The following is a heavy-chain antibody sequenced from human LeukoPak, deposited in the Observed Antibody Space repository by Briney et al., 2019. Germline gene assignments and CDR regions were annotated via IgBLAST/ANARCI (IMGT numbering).Heavy chain of an antibody. J-gene: IGHJ4*02. CDR2: INSDGSST. CDR1: GFTFSSYW. D-gene: IGHD3-22*01. Sequence: GGSLRLSCAASGFTFSSYWMHWVRQAPGKGLVWVSRINSDGSSTSYADSVKGRFTISRDNAKNTLYLQMNSLRAEDTAVYYCAREIWRYYYDSSGYQGFDYWGQGTLVTVSS. CDR3: AREIWRYYYDSSGYQGFDY. V-gene: IGHV3-74*01.